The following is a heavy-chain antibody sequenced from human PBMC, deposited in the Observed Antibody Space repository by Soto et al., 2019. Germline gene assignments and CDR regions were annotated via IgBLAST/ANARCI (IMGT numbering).Heavy chain of an antibody. CDR3: TRDSSAYGAPAGTFDI. Sequence: GSLRLSCTASGFTFGDYAMSWFRQAPGKGLEWVGFIRSKAYGGTTEYAASVKGRFTISRDDSKSIAYLQMSSLKTEDTAVYYCTRDSSAYGAPAGTFDISGQGTMITVSS. D-gene: IGHD6-25*01. CDR1: GFTFGDYA. V-gene: IGHV3-49*03. CDR2: IRSKAYGGTT. J-gene: IGHJ3*02.